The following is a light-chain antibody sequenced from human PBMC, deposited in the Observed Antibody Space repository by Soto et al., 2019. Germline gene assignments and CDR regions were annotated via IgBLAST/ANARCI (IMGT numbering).Light chain of an antibody. CDR3: QQYGSSPT. CDR1: QSLTTRY. CDR2: VAS. Sequence: EIVLTQSPGTLSLFPGERDTLSCRASQSLTTRYVAWYQQKPGQAPRLLIYVASSRATGIPDRFSGSGSGTDFTLTISRLEPEDYAVYSCQQYGSSPTFGQGTRLEIK. J-gene: IGKJ5*01. V-gene: IGKV3-20*01.